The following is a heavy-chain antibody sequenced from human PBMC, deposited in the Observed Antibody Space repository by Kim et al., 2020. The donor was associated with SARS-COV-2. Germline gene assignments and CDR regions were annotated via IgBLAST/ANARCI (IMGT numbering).Heavy chain of an antibody. V-gene: IGHV1-8*01. Sequence: ASVKVSCKASGNTFTSYDINWVRQATGQGPEWMRWMNPNSGNTGYAQKFQGRVTMTRDASIITAYMELSSLRSEDTAVYYCARGPRNWGFDYWGQGTRVTVSS. CDR1: GNTFTSYD. CDR2: MNPNSGNT. J-gene: IGHJ4*02. CDR3: ARGPRNWGFDY. D-gene: IGHD7-27*01.